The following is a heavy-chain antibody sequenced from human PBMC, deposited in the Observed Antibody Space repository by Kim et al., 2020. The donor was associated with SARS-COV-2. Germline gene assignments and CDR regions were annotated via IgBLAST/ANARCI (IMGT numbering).Heavy chain of an antibody. J-gene: IGHJ6*02. V-gene: IGHV1-2*02. CDR3: ARDQITIFGVVSYYGMDV. CDR1: GYTFTGYY. Sequence: ASVKVSCKASGYTFTGYYMHWVRQAPGQGLEWMGWINPNSGGTNYAQKFQGRVTMTRDTSISTAYMELSRLRSDDTAVYYCARDQITIFGVVSYYGMDVWGQGTTVTVSS. D-gene: IGHD3-3*01. CDR2: INPNSGGT.